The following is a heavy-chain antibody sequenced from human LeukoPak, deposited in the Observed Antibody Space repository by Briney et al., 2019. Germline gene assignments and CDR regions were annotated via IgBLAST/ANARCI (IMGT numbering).Heavy chain of an antibody. CDR3: ATLDYYGSGTYYNAGY. CDR1: GGSFNGYY. Sequence: SETLSLTCAVYGGSFNGYYWSWIRQPPGKGLEWIGEINYSGSTNYNPSLKSRVTISVDTSKNQFSLKLSSVTAADTAMYYCATLDYYGSGTYYNAGYWGQGTLVTVSS. CDR2: INYSGST. D-gene: IGHD3-10*01. V-gene: IGHV4-34*01. J-gene: IGHJ4*02.